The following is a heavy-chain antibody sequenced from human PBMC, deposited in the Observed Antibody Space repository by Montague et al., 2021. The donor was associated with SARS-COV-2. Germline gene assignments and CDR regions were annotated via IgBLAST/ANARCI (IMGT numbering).Heavy chain of an antibody. Sequence: SETLSLTCTVSGGSISNSNYYWGWVRQPPGKGLEWIGSMAYVGNTYYNPPLRSRVAISVDTSKSQLSLRLRSVTTADTAVYYCARGRRSAVFPFIPGGFDSWGQGTTVTVSS. D-gene: IGHD2-21*01. CDR3: ARGRRSAVFPFIPGGFDS. V-gene: IGHV4-39*01. CDR2: MAYVGNT. CDR1: GGSISNSNYY. J-gene: IGHJ5*01.